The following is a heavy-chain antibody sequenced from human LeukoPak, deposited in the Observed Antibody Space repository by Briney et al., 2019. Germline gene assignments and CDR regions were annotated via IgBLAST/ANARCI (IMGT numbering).Heavy chain of an antibody. J-gene: IGHJ4*02. CDR2: IIPIFGTA. Sequence: GASVKVSCKASGGTFSSYAISWVRQAPGQGLEWMGGIIPIFGTANYAQKFQGRVTITTDESTSTAYMELSSLRSEDTAVYYCARVPRRVWQQLGNDFDYWGQGTLVTVSS. D-gene: IGHD6-13*01. V-gene: IGHV1-69*05. CDR1: GGTFSSYA. CDR3: ARVPRRVWQQLGNDFDY.